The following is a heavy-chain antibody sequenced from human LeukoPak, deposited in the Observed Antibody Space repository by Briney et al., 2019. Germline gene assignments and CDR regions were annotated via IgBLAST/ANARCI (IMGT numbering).Heavy chain of an antibody. D-gene: IGHD3-22*01. CDR1: GFTFSSYA. V-gene: IGHV3-30*18. CDR3: AKAGGVYDSEHLDI. CDR2: ISYDGSNK. J-gene: IGHJ3*02. Sequence: GGSLRLSCAASGFTFSSYAMHWVRQAPGKGLEWVAVISYDGSNKYYADSVKGRFTISRDNSKNTLYLQMNSLRAEDTAVYYCAKAGGVYDSEHLDIWGQGTMVTVSS.